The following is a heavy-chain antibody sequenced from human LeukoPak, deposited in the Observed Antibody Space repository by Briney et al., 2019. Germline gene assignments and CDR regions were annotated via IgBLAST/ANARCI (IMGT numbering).Heavy chain of an antibody. Sequence: GGSLRLSCAASGFTASSNYMSWVRQAPGKGLEWVSVIYSGGSTYYADSVKGRFTISRDNSKNTLYLQMNSLRAEDTAVYYCARDRGNWVDYWGQGTLVTVSS. V-gene: IGHV3-53*01. CDR1: GFTASSNY. CDR3: ARDRGNWVDY. D-gene: IGHD1-1*01. CDR2: IYSGGST. J-gene: IGHJ4*02.